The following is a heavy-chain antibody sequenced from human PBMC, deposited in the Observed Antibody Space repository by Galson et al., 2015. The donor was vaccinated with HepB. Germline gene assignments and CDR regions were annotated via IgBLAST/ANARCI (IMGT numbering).Heavy chain of an antibody. CDR3: ASGPGGWGRVALAGHAEYLQH. CDR1: GGIFTNHA. J-gene: IGHJ1*01. Sequence: SVKVSCKASGGIFTNHAISWVRQAPGEGLEWMGGIIPVFDTSYAAQKFQDRFTMTADKSTSTAYMELSSLRSEDTAVYFCASGPGGWGRVALAGHAEYLQHWGQGTLLTVSS. D-gene: IGHD6-19*01. CDR2: IIPVFDTS. V-gene: IGHV1-69*06.